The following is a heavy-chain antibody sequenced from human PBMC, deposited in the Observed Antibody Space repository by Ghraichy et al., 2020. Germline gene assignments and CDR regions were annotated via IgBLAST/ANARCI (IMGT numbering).Heavy chain of an antibody. Sequence: ASVKVSCKASGYTFTDYAMHWVRQAPGQRLEWMGWVNAGNGNTKYSQKFQGRVTITRDTSASTAYMELSSLRSEDTGVYYCARGGVRFLDVVGQGTTVTVSS. V-gene: IGHV1-3*01. CDR3: ARGGVRFLDV. J-gene: IGHJ6*02. CDR1: GYTFTDYA. D-gene: IGHD5-12*01. CDR2: VNAGNGNT.